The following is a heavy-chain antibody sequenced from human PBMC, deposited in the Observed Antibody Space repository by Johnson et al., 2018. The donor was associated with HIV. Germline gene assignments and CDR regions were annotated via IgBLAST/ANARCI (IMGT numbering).Heavy chain of an antibody. CDR3: ARVRETKGHYDAFDI. D-gene: IGHD1-1*01. V-gene: IGHV3-64*01. J-gene: IGHJ3*02. CDR2: IIGGSGGGP. Sequence: VQLVESGGGVVQPGRSLRLSCAASGFTFSTNVMSWVRQAPGKGLEWVASIIGGSGGGPNDANSVQGRFTISRDNAKNTLYLQMGSLRAEDMAVYYCARVRETKGHYDAFDIWGQGTMVTVSS. CDR1: GFTFSTNV.